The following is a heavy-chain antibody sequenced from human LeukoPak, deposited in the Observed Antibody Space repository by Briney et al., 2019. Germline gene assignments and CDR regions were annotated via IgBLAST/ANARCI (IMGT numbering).Heavy chain of an antibody. D-gene: IGHD4-11*01. V-gene: IGHV1-46*01. CDR3: ARDWQTVTKASTYYLDY. Sequence: ASVTVSCMASGYTFTSYYMHWVRQAPGQGLEWMGIINPSGGSTSYAQKFQGRVTMTRDTSTSTVYTELSSLRSEDTAVYYCARDWQTVTKASTYYLDYWGQGTLVTVSS. J-gene: IGHJ4*02. CDR2: INPSGGST. CDR1: GYTFTSYY.